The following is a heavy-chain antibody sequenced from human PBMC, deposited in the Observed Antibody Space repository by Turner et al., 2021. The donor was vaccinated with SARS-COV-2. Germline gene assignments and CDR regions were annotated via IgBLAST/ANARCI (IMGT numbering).Heavy chain of an antibody. V-gene: IGHV3-15*01. CDR3: ATEPLDY. CDR1: GFTFSSYA. CDR2: IKTNTRGGTT. Sequence: VQLVESGGGVVQPGRSLRLSCAASGFTFSSYAIHWVRQAPGKGLEWVGHIKTNTRGGTTAYTAPVNGRFTISRDDSKNTLYLRMNSLKSEDTAVYYCATEPLDYWGQGILVTVSS. J-gene: IGHJ4*02.